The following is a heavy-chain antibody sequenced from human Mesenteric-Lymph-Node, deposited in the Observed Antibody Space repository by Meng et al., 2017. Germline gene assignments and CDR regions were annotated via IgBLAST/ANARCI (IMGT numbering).Heavy chain of an antibody. CDR3: ARDEDGYTFFEY. CDR2: TWHSGST. Sequence: GQLQGSGPGLVKPSQTLSLTCTVSGGAISSGDYYWSWIRQPPGKGLEWIGETWHSGSTNYNPSLKSRVTISVDKSKNQFSLTLNSVTAADTAVYYCARDEDGYTFFEYWSQGTLVTVSS. J-gene: IGHJ4*02. CDR1: GGAISSGDYY. D-gene: IGHD5-24*01. V-gene: IGHV4-30-4*01.